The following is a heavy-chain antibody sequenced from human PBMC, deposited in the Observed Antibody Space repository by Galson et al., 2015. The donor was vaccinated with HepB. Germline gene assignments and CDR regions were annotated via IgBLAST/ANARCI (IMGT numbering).Heavy chain of an antibody. V-gene: IGHV6-1*01. CDR2: TYYRFKWYY. Sequence: CAISGDSVSSNSAAWNWIRQSPSRGLAWLGRTYYRFKWYYDYAVSVQSRIAINPDISKNQFSLQLNSVTPEDTAVYYCARNVYYDTSGYYYKPGWIDPWGQGTLVTVSS. CDR1: GDSVSSNSAA. J-gene: IGHJ5*02. CDR3: ARNVYYDTSGYYYKPGWIDP. D-gene: IGHD3-22*01.